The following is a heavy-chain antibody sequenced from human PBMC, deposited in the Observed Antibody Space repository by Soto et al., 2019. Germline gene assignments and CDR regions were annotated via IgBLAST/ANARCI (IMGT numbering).Heavy chain of an antibody. J-gene: IGHJ6*02. D-gene: IGHD4-4*01. CDR3: AIPSPADYSNPMHYYYGMDV. Sequence: PGESLQISCKGSGYSFTSYWIGCVRQMPGKGLEWIGIIYPGDSDTRYSPSFQGQVTISADKSISTAYLQWSSLKASDTAMYYCAIPSPADYSNPMHYYYGMDVWGQGNTVTVS. CDR1: GYSFTSYW. V-gene: IGHV5-51*01. CDR2: IYPGDSDT.